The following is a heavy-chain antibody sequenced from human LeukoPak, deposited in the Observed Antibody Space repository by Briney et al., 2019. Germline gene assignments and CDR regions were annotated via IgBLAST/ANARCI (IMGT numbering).Heavy chain of an antibody. D-gene: IGHD5-12*01. CDR3: ARQSSGGYGLGY. V-gene: IGHV1-2*02. Sequence: ASVKVSCKASGYTFTGNYMHWVRQTPGQRLEWMGWINPNSGGTNYAQKFQCRVTMTRDTSISTAYMELSRLRSDDTAVYYCARQSSGGYGLGYWGQGTLVTVSS. CDR2: INPNSGGT. CDR1: GYTFTGNY. J-gene: IGHJ4*02.